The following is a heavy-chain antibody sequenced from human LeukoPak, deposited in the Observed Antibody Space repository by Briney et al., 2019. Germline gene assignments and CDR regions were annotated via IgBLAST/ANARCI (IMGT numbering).Heavy chain of an antibody. J-gene: IGHJ2*01. V-gene: IGHV3-23*01. CDR1: GFTFRSYD. CDR2: IDDSGGRT. D-gene: IGHD3-10*01. Sequence: GGSLRLSCAASGFTFRSYDMSWVRQAPGKGLEWVSSIDDSGGRTFYSDSVKGRFTISRDNSKNTLYLEMNSLRAEDTAVYYCAKDFGVTGSGWYFDLWGRGILVTVSS. CDR3: AKDFGVTGSGWYFDL.